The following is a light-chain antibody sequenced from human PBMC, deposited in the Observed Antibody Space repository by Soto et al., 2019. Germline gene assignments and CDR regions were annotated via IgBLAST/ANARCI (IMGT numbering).Light chain of an antibody. CDR3: QQCGGSPLFS. V-gene: IGKV3-20*01. CDR2: TTS. J-gene: IGKJ3*01. Sequence: EIVLTQSPDTLSLSPGERATLSCTASESVTSSCLAWYQRKPGQAPRLLIHTTSTRATDIPDRFSGSGSGTDFTLTISRLEPEDFAVYCCQQCGGSPLFSFGPGTRVDI. CDR1: ESVTSSC.